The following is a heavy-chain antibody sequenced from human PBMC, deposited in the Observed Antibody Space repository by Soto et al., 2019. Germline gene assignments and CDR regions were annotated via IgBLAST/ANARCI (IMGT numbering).Heavy chain of an antibody. V-gene: IGHV3-23*01. CDR1: GFTFGTYA. Sequence: GGSLRLSCAASGFTFGTYAMSWVRQAPGKGLEWVSAISGSGGNTDYADSVKGRFTIFRDNSKNTLYLQMNSLRAEDTAIYYCAKNKVSDWYSTNGMDVWGQGTTVTVSS. D-gene: IGHD6-19*01. CDR2: ISGSGGNT. CDR3: AKNKVSDWYSTNGMDV. J-gene: IGHJ6*02.